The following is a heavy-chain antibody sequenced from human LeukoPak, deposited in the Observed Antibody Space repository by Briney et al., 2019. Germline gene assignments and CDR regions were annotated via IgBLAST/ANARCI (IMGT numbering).Heavy chain of an antibody. CDR3: AKDLPPYTAMALNVFDY. CDR1: GGTFSSYA. J-gene: IGHJ4*02. V-gene: IGHV1-69*04. Sequence: ASVKVSCKASGGTFSSYAISWVRQAPGQGLEWMGRIIPILGIANYAQKFQGRVTITADKSTSTAYMELSSLRAGDTAVYYCAKDLPPYTAMALNVFDYWGQGTLVTVSS. D-gene: IGHD5-18*01. CDR2: IIPILGIA.